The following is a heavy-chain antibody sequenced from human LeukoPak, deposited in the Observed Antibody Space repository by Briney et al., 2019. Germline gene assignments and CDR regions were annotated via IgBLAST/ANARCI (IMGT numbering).Heavy chain of an antibody. D-gene: IGHD6-19*01. CDR1: GFTFSSYA. J-gene: IGHJ5*02. V-gene: IGHV3-23*01. Sequence: GGSLRLSCAASGFTFSSYAMSWVRQAPGKGLEWVSAISGSGGSTYYADSVKGRFTISRDNAKNSLYLQLNSLRDEDTAVYYCARVVAGIDWFDPWGQGTLVTVSS. CDR2: ISGSGGST. CDR3: ARVVAGIDWFDP.